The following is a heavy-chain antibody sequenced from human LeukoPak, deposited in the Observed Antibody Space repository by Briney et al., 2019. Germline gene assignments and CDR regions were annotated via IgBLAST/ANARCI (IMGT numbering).Heavy chain of an antibody. J-gene: IGHJ4*02. CDR1: GFTFSTDW. CDR3: ARDLLVAGYFDY. Sequence: PGGSLRLSCAASGFTFSTDWMHWVRQAPGKGLVWVSRISSDGSITSYADSVKGRFTISRDNAKDTLYLQMNSLRAEDTAVYYCARDLLVAGYFDYWGQGTLVTVSS. V-gene: IGHV3-74*01. D-gene: IGHD6-19*01. CDR2: ISSDGSIT.